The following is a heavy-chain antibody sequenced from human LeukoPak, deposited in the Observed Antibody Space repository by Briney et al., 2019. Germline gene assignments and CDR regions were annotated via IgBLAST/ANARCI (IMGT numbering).Heavy chain of an antibody. CDR1: GGSISSSLYY. CDR3: ARSIQIWRHSTFDY. V-gene: IGHV4-39*07. J-gene: IGHJ4*02. Sequence: SETLSLTCTVSGGSISSSLYYWGWIRQPPGKGLEWIGNIYYDGSTYYNPSLKSRATISIDTSKNQFSLKLTSVTAADTALYFCARSIQIWRHSTFDYWGQGTLVIVSS. D-gene: IGHD5-18*01. CDR2: IYYDGST.